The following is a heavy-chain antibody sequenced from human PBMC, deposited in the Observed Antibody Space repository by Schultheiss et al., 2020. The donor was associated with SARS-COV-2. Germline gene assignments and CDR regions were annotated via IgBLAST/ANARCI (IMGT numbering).Heavy chain of an antibody. CDR3: ARDNTYYGPMDV. J-gene: IGHJ6*02. Sequence: GGSLRLSCAASGFTFSSYGMHWVRQAPGKGLEWVSYISSSSSTIYYADSVKGRLTISRDNAKNSLYLQMKSLRAEDTAVYYCARDNTYYGPMDVWGQGTTVTVSS. D-gene: IGHD3-10*01. CDR1: GFTFSSYG. V-gene: IGHV3-48*04. CDR2: ISSSSSTI.